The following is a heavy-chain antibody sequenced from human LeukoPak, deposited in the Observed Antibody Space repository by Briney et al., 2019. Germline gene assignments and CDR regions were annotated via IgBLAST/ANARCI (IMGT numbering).Heavy chain of an antibody. D-gene: IGHD3-22*01. CDR2: FDPEDGET. CDR3: ATFTRGYYYDSSGYLIFDY. V-gene: IGHV1-24*01. CDR1: GYTLTELS. J-gene: IGHJ4*02. Sequence: ASVKVSCKVSGYTLTELSMHWVRQAPGKGLEWMGGFDPEDGETIYAQKFQGRVTMTEDTSTDTAYMELSSPRSEDTAVYYCATFTRGYYYDSSGYLIFDYWGQGTLVTVSS.